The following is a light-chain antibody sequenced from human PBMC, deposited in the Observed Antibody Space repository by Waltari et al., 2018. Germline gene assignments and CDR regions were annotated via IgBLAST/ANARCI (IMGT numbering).Light chain of an antibody. Sequence: FLLTQPHSVSESPGKTITISCTRSGGSISSDYVQWYQQRPGSAPTTVIFENFHRPSGVPHRFPGSIDSSSNPASLISSGLKTEDEADYYCQSSDNNSVIFGGGTRLTVL. V-gene: IGLV6-57*04. CDR2: ENF. CDR3: QSSDNNSVI. CDR1: GGSISSDY. J-gene: IGLJ2*01.